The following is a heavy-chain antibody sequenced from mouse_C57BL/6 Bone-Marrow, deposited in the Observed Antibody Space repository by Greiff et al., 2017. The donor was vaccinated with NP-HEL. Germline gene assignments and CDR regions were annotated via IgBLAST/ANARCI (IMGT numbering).Heavy chain of an antibody. CDR1: GFSFNTYA. CDR3: VGIYSGYYELMDY. J-gene: IGHJ4*01. V-gene: IGHV10-1*01. Sequence: EVMLVESGGGLVQPKGSLKLSCAASGFSFNTYAMNWVRQAPGKGLDWVARIRSKSNNYATYYADSVKGSFTISRDDSESMLYLQMNNLKTEDAAMYYCVGIYSGYYELMDYWGQGTSVTVSS. D-gene: IGHD2-1*01. CDR2: IRSKSNNYAT.